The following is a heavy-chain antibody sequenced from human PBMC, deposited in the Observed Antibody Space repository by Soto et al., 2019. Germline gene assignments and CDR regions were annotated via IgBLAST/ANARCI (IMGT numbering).Heavy chain of an antibody. CDR1: GGSFSGYY. CDR3: AGGRIGTRRDY. V-gene: IGHV4-34*01. CDR2: INHSGST. J-gene: IGHJ4*02. D-gene: IGHD2-2*01. Sequence: SETLSLTCAVYGGSFSGYYWTWIRQPPGTGLEWIGEINHSGSTNYNPSLKSRVTISVDTSKNQFSLKLTSVTAADTAVYYCAGGRIGTRRDYWGQGTLVTVSS.